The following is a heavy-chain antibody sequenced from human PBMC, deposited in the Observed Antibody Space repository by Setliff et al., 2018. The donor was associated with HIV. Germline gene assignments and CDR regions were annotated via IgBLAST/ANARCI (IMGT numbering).Heavy chain of an antibody. V-gene: IGHV3-7*01. J-gene: IGHJ4*02. D-gene: IGHD6-13*01. Sequence: PGGSLRLSCAASGFTFSNYWMSWVRQAPGKGLEWVANIKQDGSEKYYVDSVKGRFTISRDNANNSLYLQLNSLGPEDTAIYYCARAWAMQQLGPGYWGQGTLVTVSS. CDR1: GFTFSNYW. CDR2: IKQDGSEK. CDR3: ARAWAMQQLGPGY.